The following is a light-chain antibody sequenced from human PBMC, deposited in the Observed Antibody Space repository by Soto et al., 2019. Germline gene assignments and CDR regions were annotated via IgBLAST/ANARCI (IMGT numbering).Light chain of an antibody. V-gene: IGKV1-39*01. CDR3: QQRYSTTIT. J-gene: IGKJ5*01. CDR2: AAS. CDR1: QSISSY. Sequence: DIQATQSTSFLFASVGGRGTITLGASQSISSYLNWYQQKPGKAPKXXXYAASSLQSGVPSRFSGMGSGTDVTITISSLKQEDGATYYGQQRYSTTITFGQGTRLENK.